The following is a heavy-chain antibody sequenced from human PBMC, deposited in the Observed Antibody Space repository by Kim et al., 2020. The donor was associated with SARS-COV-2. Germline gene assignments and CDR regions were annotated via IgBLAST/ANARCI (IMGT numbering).Heavy chain of an antibody. J-gene: IGHJ6*03. Sequence: ASVKVSCKASGYTFTSYYMHWVRQAPGQGLEWMGIINPSGGSTSYAQKFQGRVTMTRDTSTSTVYMELSSLRSEDTAVYYCARGQSNYGDSISSYYYYYYMDVWGKGTTVTVSS. CDR2: INPSGGST. D-gene: IGHD4-17*01. CDR3: ARGQSNYGDSISSYYYYYYMDV. V-gene: IGHV1-46*01. CDR1: GYTFTSYY.